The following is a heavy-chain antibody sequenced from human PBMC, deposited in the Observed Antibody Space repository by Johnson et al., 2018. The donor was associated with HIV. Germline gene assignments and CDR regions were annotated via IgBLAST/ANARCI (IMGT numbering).Heavy chain of an antibody. CDR3: SKGIVVVVRAFDI. J-gene: IGHJ3*02. CDR1: GFTFSDYY. D-gene: IGHD2-15*01. V-gene: IGHV3-11*04. Sequence: QVQLVESGGGLVKPGGSLRLSCAASGFTFSDYYMIWIRQAPGKGLEWLSYITSSGTSSYYADSVKGRLTISRDNAKNSLYLQMNSLRAEDAAVSYCSKGIVVVVRAFDIWGQGTMVTVSS. CDR2: ITSSGTSS.